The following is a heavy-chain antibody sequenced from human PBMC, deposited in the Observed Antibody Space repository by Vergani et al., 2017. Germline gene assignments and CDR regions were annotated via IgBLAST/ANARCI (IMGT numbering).Heavy chain of an antibody. J-gene: IGHJ4*01. CDR2: INPSGGST. V-gene: IGHV1-46*03. CDR3: ARPHGDILPPDPRRLDY. CDR1: GYTFTNYY. Sequence: QVLLVQSGAEVKKPGASVRVSCKTSGYTFTNYYIHWVRQAPGQGLEWMGIINPSGGSTTYAQQFQGRLTMTRDTSTSTVYMDLSNLRSEDTAVYYCARPHGDILPPDPRRLDYCGPGTLVTVSS.